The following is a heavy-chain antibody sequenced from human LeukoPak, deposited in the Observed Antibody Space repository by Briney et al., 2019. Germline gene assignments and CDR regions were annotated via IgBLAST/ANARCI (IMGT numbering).Heavy chain of an antibody. CDR3: ARESYDSSGSKFDP. Sequence: IPGGSLRLSCAASGSTFSSYSMNWVRQAPGKGLEWVSSISSSSSYIYYADSVKGRFTISRDNAKNSLYLQMNSLRAEDTAVYYCARESYDSSGSKFDPWGQGTLVTVSS. J-gene: IGHJ5*02. V-gene: IGHV3-21*01. CDR1: GSTFSSYS. CDR2: ISSSSSYI. D-gene: IGHD3-22*01.